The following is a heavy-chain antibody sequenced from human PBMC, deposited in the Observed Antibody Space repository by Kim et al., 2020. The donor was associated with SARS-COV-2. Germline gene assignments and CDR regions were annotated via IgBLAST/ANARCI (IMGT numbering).Heavy chain of an antibody. CDR2: VKSKTDGETT. CDR3: ATEHLPYYGISVYCVVY. D-gene: IGHD3-22*01. CDR1: VFTFSDAW. Sequence: GGSPRLSCAASVFTFSDAWMSWVRQAPGKGLEWVGRVKSKTDGETTDYAAPVKGRYTISRDDSENTVYLQMNSLKTEDTAVYYCATEHLPYYGISVYCVVYWGQGTRVTVSS. J-gene: IGHJ4*02. V-gene: IGHV3-15*01.